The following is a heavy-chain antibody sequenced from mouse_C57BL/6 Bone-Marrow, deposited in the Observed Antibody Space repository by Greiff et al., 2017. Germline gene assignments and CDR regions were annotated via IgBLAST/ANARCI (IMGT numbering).Heavy chain of an antibody. CDR3: ARHEDFPHYYGSSAWFAD. Sequence: QVQLQQSGADLVKPGASVKLSCKASGYTFTEYTIHWVKQRSGQGLEWIGWFYPGSGSIKYNENFKDKATLTADKPSSAVYMELSRLTSEDSAVYFCARHEDFPHYYGSSAWFADWGQGTLVTVSA. J-gene: IGHJ3*01. CDR2: FYPGSGSI. CDR1: GYTFTEYT. D-gene: IGHD1-1*01. V-gene: IGHV1-62-2*01.